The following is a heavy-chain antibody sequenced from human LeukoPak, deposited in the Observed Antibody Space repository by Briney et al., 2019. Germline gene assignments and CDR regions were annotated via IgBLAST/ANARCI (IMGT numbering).Heavy chain of an antibody. J-gene: IGHJ4*02. CDR3: ARGDPLDDFWSGYYRGSYYFDY. CDR2: ISAYNGNT. D-gene: IGHD3-3*01. V-gene: IGHV1-18*01. Sequence: ASVKVSCKASGYTFTSYGISWVRQAPGQGLEWMGWISAYNGNTNYAQKLQGRVTMTTDTSTSTAYMELRSPRSDDTAVYYCARGDPLDDFWSGYYRGSYYFDYWGQGTLVTVSS. CDR1: GYTFTSYG.